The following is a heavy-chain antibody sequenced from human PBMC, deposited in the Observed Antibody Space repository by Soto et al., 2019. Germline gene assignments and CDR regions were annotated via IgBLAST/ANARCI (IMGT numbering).Heavy chain of an antibody. Sequence: QVQLVQSGPEVKKPKASVKVSCKTSGYTFTSSGIIWVRQAPGQGPEWMGWISGHNGVTNFARNFQDRVTLTIDSSTTTAYMEVRSLSFADTAIYYCPRDQGGYGIFDDWGQGTLVTVSS. V-gene: IGHV1-18*04. CDR1: GYTFTSSG. D-gene: IGHD5-12*01. CDR3: PRDQGGYGIFDD. CDR2: ISGHNGVT. J-gene: IGHJ4*02.